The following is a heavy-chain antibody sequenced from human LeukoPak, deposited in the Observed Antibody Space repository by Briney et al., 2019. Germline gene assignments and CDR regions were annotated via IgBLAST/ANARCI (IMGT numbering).Heavy chain of an antibody. Sequence: ETLSLPCAVYGRPFSGYYRSWIRQPPGKGLEWVAPRKNVGSDKYYVDCVEGRFTLPRHNAENSVYLKENRERLEHTAVLHCADLGYTDGGEGKLVTVSS. J-gene: IGHJ4*02. V-gene: IGHV3-7*01. CDR1: GRPFSGYY. CDR3: ADLGYTD. D-gene: IGHD2-15*01. CDR2: RKNVGSDK.